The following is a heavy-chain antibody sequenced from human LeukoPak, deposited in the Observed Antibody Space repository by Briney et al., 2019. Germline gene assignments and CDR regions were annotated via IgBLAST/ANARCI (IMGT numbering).Heavy chain of an antibody. Sequence: GGSLRLSCAASGFTFSSYGMHWVRQAPGKGLEWVAVIWYDGSNKYYADSVKGRFTISRDNSKNTLYLQMNSLRAEDTAVYYCARELMATTHFDYWGQGTLVTVSS. CDR3: ARELMATTHFDY. D-gene: IGHD5-12*01. CDR2: IWYDGSNK. CDR1: GFTFSSYG. J-gene: IGHJ4*02. V-gene: IGHV3-33*01.